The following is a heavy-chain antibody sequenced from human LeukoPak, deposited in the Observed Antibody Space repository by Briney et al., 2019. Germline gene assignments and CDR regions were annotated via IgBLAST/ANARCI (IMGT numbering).Heavy chain of an antibody. CDR2: ISNDGSNK. CDR1: GFRFTTYG. J-gene: IGHJ4*02. Sequence: PGGSLRLSCAASGFRFTTYGMHCVRQAPGKGLEGVAIISNDGSNKYFADSVKGRFTISRDNSKNTLYLEMNSLRAEDTAVYYCAKGYDCQSSGGSCYPPDYWGQGTLVTVSS. D-gene: IGHD2-15*01. V-gene: IGHV3-30*18. CDR3: AKGYDCQSSGGSCYPPDY.